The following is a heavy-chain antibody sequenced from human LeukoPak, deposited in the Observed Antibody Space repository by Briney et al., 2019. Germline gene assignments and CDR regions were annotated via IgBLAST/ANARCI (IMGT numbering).Heavy chain of an antibody. CDR1: GFTVSGNY. CDR2: IYSGGST. CDR3: ARARLTARRGGYFDF. D-gene: IGHD6-6*01. Sequence: QPGGSRRLTCAASGFTVSGNYMTWVRQAPGKGLEWVSLIYSGGSTYYADSVNGRFTISRDDSKNTLYLQMNSLRTEDTAVYYCARARLTARRGGYFDFWGQGALVTVSS. J-gene: IGHJ4*02. V-gene: IGHV3-66*02.